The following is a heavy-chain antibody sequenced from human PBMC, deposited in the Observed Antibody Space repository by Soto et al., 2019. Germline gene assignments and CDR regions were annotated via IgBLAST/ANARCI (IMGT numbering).Heavy chain of an antibody. Sequence: QVQLQQWGAGLLKPSETLSLTCAVYGGSFSGYYWSWIRQPPGKGLEWIGEINHSGSTNYNPSLKSRVTISVDTSKNQFSLKLSSVTAADTAVYYCARKSYGVVPAAMFRGSWFDPWGQGTLVTVSS. CDR3: ARKSYGVVPAAMFRGSWFDP. CDR2: INHSGST. V-gene: IGHV4-34*01. CDR1: GGSFSGYY. J-gene: IGHJ5*02. D-gene: IGHD2-2*01.